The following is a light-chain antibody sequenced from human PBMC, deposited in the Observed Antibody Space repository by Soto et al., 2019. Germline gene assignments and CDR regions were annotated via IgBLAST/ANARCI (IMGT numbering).Light chain of an antibody. J-gene: IGLJ1*01. CDR1: SGHSSYA. V-gene: IGLV4-69*01. Sequence: QPVLTQSPSASASLGASVKLTCTLSSGHSSYAIAWHQQQPEKGPRYLMKLNSDGSHSKGDGIPDRFSGYSSGADRYLTISSLRSGDEADYYSQTWGTGLDVFGTGTKLTVL. CDR3: QTWGTGLDV. CDR2: LNSDGSH.